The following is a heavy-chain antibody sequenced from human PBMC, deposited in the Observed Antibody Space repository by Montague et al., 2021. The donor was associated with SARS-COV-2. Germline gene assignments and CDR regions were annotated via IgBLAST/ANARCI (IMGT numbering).Heavy chain of an antibody. CDR1: GFTFTSYW. Sequence: SLRLSCAASGFTFTSYWMAWVRQAPGKGLEWVASLKENGSEKYILDSVKGRFTISGDNAKDSLYLQMNSLRAEDTAVYYCARGPRVVAATLWFDPWGQGTQVTVSS. D-gene: IGHD2-15*01. J-gene: IGHJ5*02. CDR2: LKENGSEK. CDR3: ARGPRVVAATLWFDP. V-gene: IGHV3-7*04.